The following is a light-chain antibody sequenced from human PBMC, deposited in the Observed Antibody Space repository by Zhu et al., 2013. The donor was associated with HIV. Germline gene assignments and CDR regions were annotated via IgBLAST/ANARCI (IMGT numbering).Light chain of an antibody. CDR2: DAS. J-gene: IGKJ3*01. CDR3: QHVNDNPA. V-gene: IGKV3-11*01. Sequence: EIVLTQSPATLSLSPGERATLSCRASQSVSSYLAWYQQKPGQAPRLLIYDASNRATGIPARFSGSGSGTDFTLTISSLEPEDFATYYCQHVNDNPAFGPGTTVDV. CDR1: QSVSSY.